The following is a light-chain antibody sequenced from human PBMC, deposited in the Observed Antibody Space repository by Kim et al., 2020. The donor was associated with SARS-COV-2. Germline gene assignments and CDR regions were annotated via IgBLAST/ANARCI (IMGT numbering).Light chain of an antibody. V-gene: IGKV3-20*01. Sequence: EIVMTQSPATLSVSPGERATLSCRASQSVSTNLAWYQQKPGQAPRLLIYGASSRATGIPDRFSGSGSGTVFTLTISRLEPEDFAVYYCQQYGSSLLFTFGPGTKVDIK. CDR2: GAS. CDR3: QQYGSSLLFT. J-gene: IGKJ3*01. CDR1: QSVSTN.